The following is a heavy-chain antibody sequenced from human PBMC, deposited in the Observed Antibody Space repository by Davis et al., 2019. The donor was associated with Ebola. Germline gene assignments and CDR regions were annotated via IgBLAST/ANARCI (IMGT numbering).Heavy chain of an antibody. D-gene: IGHD6-19*01. J-gene: IGHJ4*02. Sequence: SVKVSCKASGGTFSSYAISWVRQAPGQGLEWMGGIIPIFGTANYAQKFQGRVTITADESTSTVYMELSSLRSEDTAVYYCARVGRPLDSSGWYDGSNYFDYWGQGTLVTVSS. CDR1: GGTFSSYA. V-gene: IGHV1-69*13. CDR2: IIPIFGTA. CDR3: ARVGRPLDSSGWYDGSNYFDY.